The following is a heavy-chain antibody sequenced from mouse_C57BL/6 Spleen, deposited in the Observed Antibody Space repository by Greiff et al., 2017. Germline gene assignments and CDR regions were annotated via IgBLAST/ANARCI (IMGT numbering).Heavy chain of an antibody. CDR2: IYPGDGDT. D-gene: IGHD1-1*01. Sequence: QVQLQQSGPELVKPGASVKISCKASGYAFSSSWMNWVKQSPGKGLEWIGRIYPGDGDTNYNGKFKGKATLTADKSSSTAYMQLSSLTSEDSAVYFCKGGSSYFDYWGQGTTLTVSS. J-gene: IGHJ2*01. CDR3: KGGSSYFDY. V-gene: IGHV1-82*01. CDR1: GYAFSSSW.